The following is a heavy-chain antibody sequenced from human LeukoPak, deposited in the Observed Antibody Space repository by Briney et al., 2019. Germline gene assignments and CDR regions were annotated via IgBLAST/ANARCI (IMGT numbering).Heavy chain of an antibody. J-gene: IGHJ4*02. V-gene: IGHV3-33*01. D-gene: IGHD4-17*01. Sequence: GGSLRLSCAASGFTFSSYGMHWVRQAPGKGLEWVAVIWYDGSNKYYADSVKGRFTISRDNSKNTLYLQMNSLRAEDTAVYYCARDDGDYNPPWYWGQGTLVTVSS. CDR2: IWYDGSNK. CDR3: ARDDGDYNPPWY. CDR1: GFTFSSYG.